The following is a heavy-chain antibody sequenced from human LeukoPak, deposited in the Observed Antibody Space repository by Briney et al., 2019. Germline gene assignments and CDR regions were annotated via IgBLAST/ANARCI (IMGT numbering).Heavy chain of an antibody. Sequence: ASVKVSCKASGYTFTSYGISWVRQAPGQGLEWMGWISAYNGNTNYAQKLQGRVTMTTDTSTSTAYMELRSLRSDDTAVYYCARGGSGANYYYYYYMDGWGKGTTVTVSS. CDR1: GYTFTSYG. D-gene: IGHD1-26*01. V-gene: IGHV1-18*01. CDR2: ISAYNGNT. J-gene: IGHJ6*03. CDR3: ARGGSGANYYYYYYMDG.